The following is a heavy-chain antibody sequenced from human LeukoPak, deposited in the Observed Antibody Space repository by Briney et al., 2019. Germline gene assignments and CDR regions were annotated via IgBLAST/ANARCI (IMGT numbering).Heavy chain of an antibody. V-gene: IGHV3-23*01. CDR1: GFTFSSYA. CDR3: AKTDSMIVVVISPGGY. CDR2: ISGSGGST. J-gene: IGHJ4*02. Sequence: GGSLRLSCAASGFTFSSYAMSWVRQAPGKGLEWVSAISGSGGSTYYADSVKGRFTSSRDNAKNTLYLQMNSLRAEDTAVYYCAKTDSMIVVVISPGGYWGQGTLVTVSS. D-gene: IGHD3-22*01.